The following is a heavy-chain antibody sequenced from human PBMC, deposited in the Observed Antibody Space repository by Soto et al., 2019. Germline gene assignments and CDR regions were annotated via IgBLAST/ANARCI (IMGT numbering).Heavy chain of an antibody. CDR2: ISAYNGNT. D-gene: IGHD4-17*01. V-gene: IGHV1-18*01. J-gene: IGHJ4*02. CDR3: ARDVDYGDHEYFDY. CDR1: GYTFTSYC. Sequence: ASVKVSCKASGYTFTSYCISWVRQAPGQGLEWMGWISAYNGNTNYAQKLQGRVTMTTDTSTSTAYMELRSLRSDDTAVYYCARDVDYGDHEYFDYWGQGTLVTVPQ.